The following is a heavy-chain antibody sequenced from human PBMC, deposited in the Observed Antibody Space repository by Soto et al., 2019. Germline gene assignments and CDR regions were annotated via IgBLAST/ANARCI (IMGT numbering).Heavy chain of an antibody. CDR1: GGSLSSYY. Sequence: QVQLQESGPGLVKPSETLSLTCTVSGGSLSSYYWSWIRQPPGKGLEWIGYIYYSGSTNYNPSLKSRVTISVDTSKNQFSLRLRSVTAADTAVYYCARHWGEALDYWGQGTLVTVSS. D-gene: IGHD3-16*01. J-gene: IGHJ4*02. CDR3: ARHWGEALDY. V-gene: IGHV4-59*08. CDR2: IYYSGST.